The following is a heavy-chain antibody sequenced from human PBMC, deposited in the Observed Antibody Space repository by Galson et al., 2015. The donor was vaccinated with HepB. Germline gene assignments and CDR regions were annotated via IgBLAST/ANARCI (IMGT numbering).Heavy chain of an antibody. CDR3: ARDWVQDYDFWSGYYGRKPRPSYYYMDV. CDR1: GGTFSSYA. D-gene: IGHD3-3*01. V-gene: IGHV1-69*13. CDR2: IIPIFGTA. Sequence: SVKVSCKASGGTFSSYATSWVRQAPGQGLEWMGGIIPIFGTANYAQKFQGRVTITADESTSTAYMELSSLRSEDTAVYYCARDWVQDYDFWSGYYGRKPRPSYYYMDVWGKGTTVTVSS. J-gene: IGHJ6*03.